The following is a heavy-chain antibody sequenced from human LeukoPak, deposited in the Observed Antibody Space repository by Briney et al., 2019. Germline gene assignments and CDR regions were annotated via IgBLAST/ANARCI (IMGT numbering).Heavy chain of an antibody. Sequence: PSETLSLTCTVSGGSISSSGYYWSWIRQHPGKGLEWVGYIYYSGSTYYNPSLKSRVTISVDTSKNQFSLKLSSVTAADTAVYYCARFALPSESKAFDIWGQGTMVTVSS. D-gene: IGHD2-2*01. CDR3: ARFALPSESKAFDI. J-gene: IGHJ3*02. V-gene: IGHV4-31*03. CDR2: IYYSGST. CDR1: GGSISSSGYY.